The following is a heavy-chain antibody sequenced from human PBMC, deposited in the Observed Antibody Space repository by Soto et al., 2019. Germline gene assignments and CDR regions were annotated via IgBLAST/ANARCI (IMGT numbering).Heavy chain of an antibody. CDR2: ISSSGSTI. J-gene: IGHJ6*02. CDR1: GFTFSSYE. V-gene: IGHV3-48*03. Sequence: PGGSLRLSCAASGFTFSSYEMTWVRQAPGKGLEWVSYISSSGSTIYYADSVKGRFTISRDNAKNSLYLQMNSLRAEDTAVYYCARAGPYGDYGDYRLYYYGMDVWGQGTTVTVSS. D-gene: IGHD4-17*01. CDR3: ARAGPYGDYGDYRLYYYGMDV.